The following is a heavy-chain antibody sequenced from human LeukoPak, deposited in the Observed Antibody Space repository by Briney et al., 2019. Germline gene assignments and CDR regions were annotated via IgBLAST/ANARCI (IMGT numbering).Heavy chain of an antibody. V-gene: IGHV1-2*02. CDR2: INPNSGGT. CDR3: ASSDYYDSSGPDY. D-gene: IGHD3-22*01. Sequence: GASVKVSCKASVYTFTGYYMHWVRQAPGQGLEWMGWINPNSGGTNYAQKFQGRVTMTRDTSISTAYMELSRLRSDDTAVYYCASSDYYDSSGPDYWGQGTLVTVSS. J-gene: IGHJ4*02. CDR1: VYTFTGYY.